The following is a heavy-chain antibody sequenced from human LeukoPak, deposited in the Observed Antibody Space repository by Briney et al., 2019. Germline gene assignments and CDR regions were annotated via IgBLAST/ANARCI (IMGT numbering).Heavy chain of an antibody. J-gene: IGHJ4*02. Sequence: GESLKISCKGSGFTFSTYSFAWVRQMPGKGLEWMGVIYAGDSITRYSPSFQGQVTISVDKSISTVYLQWICLNAAESAIYYCARHSCYDSWGQGTLVTVSS. V-gene: IGHV5-51*01. CDR1: GFTFSTYS. CDR2: IYAGDSIT. CDR3: ARHSCYDS. D-gene: IGHD3-16*01.